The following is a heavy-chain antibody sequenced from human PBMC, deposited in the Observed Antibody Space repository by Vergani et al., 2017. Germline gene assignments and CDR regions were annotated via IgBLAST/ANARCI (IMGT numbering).Heavy chain of an antibody. D-gene: IGHD1-26*01. CDR2: IKQDGSEK. Sequence: EGKLVEFGGGLVELGGWLRLHCAASGLTFSSYWMSWVRQAPGKGLEWVANIKQDGSEKYYVDSVKGRFTISRDNAKNSLYLQMNSLRAEDTAVYYCASDFTPQWELLPYFDYGGQGTLVTVSS. CDR3: ASDFTPQWELLPYFDY. J-gene: IGHJ4*02. CDR1: GLTFSSYW. V-gene: IGHV3-7*01.